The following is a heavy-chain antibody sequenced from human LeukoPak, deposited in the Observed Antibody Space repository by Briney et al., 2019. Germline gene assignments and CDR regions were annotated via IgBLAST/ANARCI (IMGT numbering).Heavy chain of an antibody. CDR3: VGDYGYNGGWFGGPLDY. CDR1: GFTLSTFW. Sequence: PGGSLRLSCAASGFTLSTFWMSWVSQAPGKGLEWVASIKEDGSEDYFVDSVKGHFTISRDNTKNSLYLQMNNLRVEDTAVYYCVGDYGYNGGWFGGPLDYWGQGTLVTVSS. V-gene: IGHV3-7*01. D-gene: IGHD6-19*01. CDR2: IKEDGSED. J-gene: IGHJ4*02.